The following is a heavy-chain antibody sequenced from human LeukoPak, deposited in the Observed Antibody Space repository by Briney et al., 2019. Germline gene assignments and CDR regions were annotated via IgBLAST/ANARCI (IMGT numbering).Heavy chain of an antibody. CDR3: VKSVFGYSYGYGDY. V-gene: IGHV3-64D*06. J-gene: IGHJ4*02. CDR1: GFTFSSYA. D-gene: IGHD5-18*01. Sequence: QTGGSLRLSCSASGFTFSSYAMHWVRQAPGKGLEYVSAISSNGGSTYYADSVKGRFTISRVNSKNTLYLQMSSLRAEDTAVYYCVKSVFGYSYGYGDYWGQGTLVTVSS. CDR2: ISSNGGST.